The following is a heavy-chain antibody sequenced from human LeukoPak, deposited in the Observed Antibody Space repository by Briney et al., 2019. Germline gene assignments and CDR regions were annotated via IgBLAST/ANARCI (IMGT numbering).Heavy chain of an antibody. D-gene: IGHD3-22*01. V-gene: IGHV4-59*01. CDR2: IYYSGST. CDR3: ARAPYYYDSSGYYSTRGAFDI. J-gene: IGHJ3*02. CDR1: GGSISSYY. Sequence: SETLSLTCTVSGGSISSYYWSWIRQPPGKGLEWIGYIYYSGSTNYNPSLKSRVTISVDTSKNQFSLKLSSVTAADTAVYYCARAPYYYDSSGYYSTRGAFDIWGQGTMDTVSS.